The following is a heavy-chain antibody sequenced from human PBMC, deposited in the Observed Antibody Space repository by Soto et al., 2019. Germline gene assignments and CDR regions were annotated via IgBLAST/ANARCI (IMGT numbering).Heavy chain of an antibody. Sequence: SETLSLTCTVSGGSVSSGSYYWSWIRQPPGKGLEWIGYIYYSGSTNYNPSLKSRVTISVDTSKNQFSLKLSSVTAADTAVYYCARGPDYYDSSDFDYWGQGTLVTVSS. D-gene: IGHD3-22*01. J-gene: IGHJ4*02. CDR1: GGSVSSGSYY. CDR3: ARGPDYYDSSDFDY. CDR2: IYYSGST. V-gene: IGHV4-61*01.